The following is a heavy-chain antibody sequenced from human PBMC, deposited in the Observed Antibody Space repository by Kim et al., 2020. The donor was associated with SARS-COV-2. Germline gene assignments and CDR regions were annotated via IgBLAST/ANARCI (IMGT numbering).Heavy chain of an antibody. CDR2: IDYSGNI. Sequence: SETLSLTCTVSGGSIISGDYYWSWIRQHPGKGLEWIGYIDYSGNIYNNPSLKSRLIISVDTSRSQFSLDLTSVTAADTAVYFCARVRVESGRLYYFDYWG. J-gene: IGHJ4*01. V-gene: IGHV4-31*03. D-gene: IGHD2-15*01. CDR3: ARVRVESGRLYYFDY. CDR1: GGSIISGDYY.